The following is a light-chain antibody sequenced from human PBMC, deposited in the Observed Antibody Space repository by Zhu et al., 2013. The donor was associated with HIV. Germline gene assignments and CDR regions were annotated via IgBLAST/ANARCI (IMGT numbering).Light chain of an antibody. CDR1: QGINSA. J-gene: IGKJ4*01. CDR2: DAS. V-gene: IGKV1D-13*01. Sequence: AIQLTQSPSSLSASVGDRVTITCRASQGINSALAWYHQKPGKAPKLLIYDASSLEVGVPSRFSGSGSGTDFTLTISSLHAEDFATYYCQQYGHYPQVTFGGGTQVDIK. CDR3: QQYGHYPQVT.